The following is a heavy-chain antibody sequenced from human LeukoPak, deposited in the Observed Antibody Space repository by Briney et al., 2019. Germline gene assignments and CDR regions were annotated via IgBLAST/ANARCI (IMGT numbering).Heavy chain of an antibody. V-gene: IGHV3-23*01. Sequence: GGSLRLSCAASGFTFSSYAMSWVRQAPGKGLEWVSAISGSGGSTYYADSVKGRFTISRDNAKNSLYLQMNSLRAEDTALYYCARASLYDNSAYYLDYWGQGTLVTVSS. CDR1: GFTFSSYA. CDR3: ARASLYDNSAYYLDY. D-gene: IGHD3-22*01. J-gene: IGHJ4*02. CDR2: ISGSGGST.